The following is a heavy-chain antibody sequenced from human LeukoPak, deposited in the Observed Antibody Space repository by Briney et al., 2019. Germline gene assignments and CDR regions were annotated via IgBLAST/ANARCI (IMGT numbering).Heavy chain of an antibody. D-gene: IGHD3-22*01. V-gene: IGHV3-48*03. J-gene: IGHJ4*02. Sequence: PGGSLRLSCAASGFTFSSYEMNLVRQAPGKGLEWVSYISSSGSTIYYADSVKGRFTISRDNAKNSLYLQMNSLRAEDTAVYYCARGDYYDSSGYYNYWGQGTLVTVSS. CDR1: GFTFSSYE. CDR3: ARGDYYDSSGYYNY. CDR2: ISSSGSTI.